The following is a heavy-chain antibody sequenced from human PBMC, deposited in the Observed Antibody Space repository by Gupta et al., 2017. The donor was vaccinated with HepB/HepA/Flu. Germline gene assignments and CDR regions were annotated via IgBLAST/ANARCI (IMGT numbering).Heavy chain of an antibody. D-gene: IGHD4-17*01. Sequence: QVQPQESGPGLVKPSETLSLPCTVSGGSISSYYWSWIRQPPGKGLEWIGYIYYSGSTNYNPSLKSRVTISVDTFKNQFSLKLSSVTAADTAVYYWARLGDDGDYWNWFDPWGQGTLVTVSS. CDR3: ARLGDDGDYWNWFDP. V-gene: IGHV4-59*08. J-gene: IGHJ5*02. CDR2: IYYSGST. CDR1: GGSISSYY.